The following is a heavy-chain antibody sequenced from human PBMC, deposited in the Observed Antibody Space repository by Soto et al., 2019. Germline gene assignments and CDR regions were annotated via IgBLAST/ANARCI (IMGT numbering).Heavy chain of an antibody. V-gene: IGHV4-39*01. D-gene: IGHD4-17*01. CDR2: VAYGGTT. Sequence: QLQLQESGPGLVKPSETLSLTCTVSGGSLSGSTYYWGWIRQSPGKWLEWIGSVAYGGTTYHNPSLKSPGSMSVGTSTNQFTLTLSPVTAADTAVYYSESPWGDYGVNHPFVNWGQGSLVTVSS. CDR3: ESPWGDYGVNHPFVN. J-gene: IGHJ4*02. CDR1: GGSLSGSTYY.